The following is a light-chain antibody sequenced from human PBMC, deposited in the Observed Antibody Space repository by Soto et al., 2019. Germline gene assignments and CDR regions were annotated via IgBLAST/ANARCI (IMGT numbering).Light chain of an antibody. CDR1: SSDVGGYNY. J-gene: IGLJ2*01. CDR3: SSYAGSNKFVV. V-gene: IGLV2-8*01. CDR2: EVS. Sequence: QSALTQPPSASGSPGQSVTISCTGTSSDVGGYNYVSWYQQHPGKAPKFMIYEVSKWPSGVPDRFSGSKSGNTASLTVSGLQAEDEADYYCSSYAGSNKFVVFGGGTKLTVL.